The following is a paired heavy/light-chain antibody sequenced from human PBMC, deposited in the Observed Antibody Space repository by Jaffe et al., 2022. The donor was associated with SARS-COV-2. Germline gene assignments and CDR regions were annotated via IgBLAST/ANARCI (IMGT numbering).Light chain of an antibody. V-gene: IGKV1-9*01. CDR1: QGISSY. Sequence: DIQLTQSPSFLSASVGDRVTITCRASQGISSYLAWYQQKPGKAPKLLIYAASTLQSGVPSRFSGSGSGTEFTLTISSLQPEDFATYYCQQLNSYPPVYTFGQGTKLEIK. CDR2: AAS. CDR3: QQLNSYPPVYT. J-gene: IGKJ2*01.
Heavy chain of an antibody. J-gene: IGHJ6*02. CDR3: TTETVTAYYYYYGMDV. CDR1: GFTFSNAW. V-gene: IGHV3-15*01. D-gene: IGHD2-21*02. Sequence: EVQLVESGGGLVKPGGSLRLSCAASGFTFSNAWMSWVRQAPGKGLEWVGRIKSKTDGGTTDYAAPVKGRFTISRDDSKNTLYLQMNSLKTEDTAVYYCTTETVTAYYYYYGMDVWGQGTTVTVSS. CDR2: IKSKTDGGTT.